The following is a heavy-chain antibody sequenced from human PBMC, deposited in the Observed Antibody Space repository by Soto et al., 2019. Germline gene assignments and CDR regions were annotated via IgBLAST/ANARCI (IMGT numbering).Heavy chain of an antibody. V-gene: IGHV1-18*04. D-gene: IGHD6-19*01. J-gene: IGHJ2*01. CDR2: ISAYNGNT. CDR1: GYTFTSYH. CDR3: AREAVAGYLGYFDL. Sequence: ASVKVSCKASGYTFTSYHIHWVRQAPGQGLEWMGWISAYNGNTNYAQKLQGRVTMTTDTSTSTAYMELRSLRSDDTAVYYCAREAVAGYLGYFDLWGRGTLVTVSS.